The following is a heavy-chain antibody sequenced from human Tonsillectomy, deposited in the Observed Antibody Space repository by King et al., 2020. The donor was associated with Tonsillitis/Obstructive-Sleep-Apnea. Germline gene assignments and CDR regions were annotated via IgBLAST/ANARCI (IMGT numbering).Heavy chain of an antibody. D-gene: IGHD3-3*02. CDR1: GFTFDDYA. J-gene: IGHJ6*03. CDR3: AKDIHFWSPHYYDYYMDV. V-gene: IGHV3-9*01. CDR2: ISWNSGSI. Sequence: VQLVESGGGLVQPGRSLRLSCAASGFTFDDYAMHWVRHAPGKGLEWVSVISWNSGSIGYADSVKGRFTISRDNAKNSLYLQMNSLRAEDTALYYCAKDIHFWSPHYYDYYMDVWGKGTTVTVSS.